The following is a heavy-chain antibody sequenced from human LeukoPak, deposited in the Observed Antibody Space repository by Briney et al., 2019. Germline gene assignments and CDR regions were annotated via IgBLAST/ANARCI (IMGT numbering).Heavy chain of an antibody. D-gene: IGHD5-18*01. CDR1: GGSISSSSYY. Sequence: PSETLSLTCTVSGGSISSSSYYWGWIRQPPGKGLEWIGSIYYSGSTYYNPSLKSRVTISVDTSKNQFSLKLSSVTAADTAVYYCARQTGTAMGWFDPWGQGTLVTVSS. J-gene: IGHJ5*02. CDR3: ARQTGTAMGWFDP. V-gene: IGHV4-39*01. CDR2: IYYSGST.